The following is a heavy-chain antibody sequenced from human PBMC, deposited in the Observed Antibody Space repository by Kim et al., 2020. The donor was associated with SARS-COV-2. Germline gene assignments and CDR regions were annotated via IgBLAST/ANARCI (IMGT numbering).Heavy chain of an antibody. Sequence: GGSLRLSCVAAGFSFSTYPMHWVRQAPGKGLEWVAFISSDGSVKHYTDSTKGRFTISRDNSKNTLYLETNSLRAEDTAVYYCVREGGYYASGSPGGDAF. CDR2: ISSDGSVK. D-gene: IGHD3-10*01. J-gene: IGHJ3*01. V-gene: IGHV3-30*04. CDR1: GFSFSTYP. CDR3: VREGGYYASGSPGGDAF.